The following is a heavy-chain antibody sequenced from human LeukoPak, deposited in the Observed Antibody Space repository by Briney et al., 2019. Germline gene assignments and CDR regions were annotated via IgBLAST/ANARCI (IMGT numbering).Heavy chain of an antibody. V-gene: IGHV1-2*02. CDR2: INPYSGDT. D-gene: IGHD1-26*01. J-gene: IGHJ3*02. Sequence: ASVKVSCKASGYTFTGYYIHWVRQPPGQGLEWAGWINPYSGDTNYAQKFQGRVTMTRDTSISTAYMELSRLRSDDTAVYYCARFYPGATNTFDIWGQGTMVTVSS. CDR3: ARFYPGATNTFDI. CDR1: GYTFTGYY.